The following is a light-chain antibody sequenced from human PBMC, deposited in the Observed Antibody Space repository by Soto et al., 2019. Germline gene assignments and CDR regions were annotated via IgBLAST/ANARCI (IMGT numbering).Light chain of an antibody. J-gene: IGLJ3*02. V-gene: IGLV1-44*01. CDR3: SAWDGSLSGLV. CDR1: NSNIGSNT. CDR2: NNV. Sequence: QSVLTQPPSASGTPGQRVTISCSGSNSNIGSNTVNWYQQLPGTAPKLLIFNNVHRASGVPDRFSGSKSGASGSLAISGLQFEDEADYYCSAWDGSLSGLVFGGGTKLTVL.